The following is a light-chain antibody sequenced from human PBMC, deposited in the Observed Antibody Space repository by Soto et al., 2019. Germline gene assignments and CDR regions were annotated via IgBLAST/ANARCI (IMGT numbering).Light chain of an antibody. CDR2: SNN. CDR1: SSNIGSNY. Sequence: QSVLTQPPSASGTPGQRVTISCSGSSSNIGSNYVYWYQQLSGTAPKLLIYSNNQRPSGVPDRLSGSKSGTSASLAISGLRSEDEADYYCAAWDDSLRGWVFGGGTQLTVL. J-gene: IGLJ3*02. CDR3: AAWDDSLRGWV. V-gene: IGLV1-47*02.